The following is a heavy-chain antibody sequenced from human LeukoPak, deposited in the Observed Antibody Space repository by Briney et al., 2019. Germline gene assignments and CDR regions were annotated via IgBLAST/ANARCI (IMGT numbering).Heavy chain of an antibody. CDR2: ISYDGSNK. CDR1: GFTFSSYS. Sequence: GGSLRLSCAASGFTFSSYSMNWVRQAPGKGLEWVAVISYDGSNKYYADSVKGRFTISRDNSKNTLYLQMNSLRAEDMAVYYCARDPAAAAHFDYWGQGTLVTVSS. D-gene: IGHD6-13*01. V-gene: IGHV3-30*03. J-gene: IGHJ4*02. CDR3: ARDPAAAAHFDY.